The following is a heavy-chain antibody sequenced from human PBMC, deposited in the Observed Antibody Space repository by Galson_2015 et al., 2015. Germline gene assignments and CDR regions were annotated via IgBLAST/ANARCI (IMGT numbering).Heavy chain of an antibody. Sequence: SLRLSCAASGFTVSSPYMSWVRQAPGKGLEWVSAIYGGGSTSYADSVKGRFTISRDNSKNTLDLQMSSLRAEDTAIYYCASAATYDTRNYFDVWGKGTTVTVSS. CDR2: IYGGGST. CDR1: GFTVSSPY. V-gene: IGHV3-53*01. J-gene: IGHJ6*03. CDR3: ASAATYDTRNYFDV. D-gene: IGHD3-22*01.